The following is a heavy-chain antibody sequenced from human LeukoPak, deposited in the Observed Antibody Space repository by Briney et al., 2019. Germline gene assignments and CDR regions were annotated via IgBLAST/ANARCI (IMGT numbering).Heavy chain of an antibody. J-gene: IGHJ5*02. V-gene: IGHV4-59*01. CDR3: ARGWYVNNWFDP. Sequence: PSETLSLTCTVSGGSISSYYWSWIRQPPGKGLEWIGYIYYSGSTNYNPSLKSRVTISVDTSKNQFSLKLSSVTAADTAVYYCARGWYVNNWFDPWGQGTLVTVSS. CDR1: GGSISSYY. CDR2: IYYSGST. D-gene: IGHD2-15*01.